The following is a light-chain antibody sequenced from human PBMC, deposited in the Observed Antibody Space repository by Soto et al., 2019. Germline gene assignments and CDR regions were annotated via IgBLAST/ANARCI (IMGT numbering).Light chain of an antibody. J-gene: IGLJ2*01. CDR3: SSYTGIVV. Sequence: QSALTQPPSASGSPGQSVTISCTGPGSDIGGFNYVSWYQQHPGKAPKLIIYELFKRPSGVPDRFSGSKSGNTASLTVSGLQAEDEADYYCSSYTGIVVFVGGTKLTVL. V-gene: IGLV2-8*01. CDR1: GSDIGGFNY. CDR2: ELF.